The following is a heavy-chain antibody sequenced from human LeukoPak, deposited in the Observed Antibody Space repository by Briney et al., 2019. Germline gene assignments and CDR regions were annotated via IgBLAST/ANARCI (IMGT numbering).Heavy chain of an antibody. CDR2: IYYSGST. Sequence: PSETLSLTCSVSGGSVRSGSYYWSWIRQPPGKGLEWFGYIYYSGSTNYNHSLKSRVTISVDTSKNQFSLKLSSVTAADTAVYYCARSHSRSMVRGVIYGWLDPWGQGTLVTVSS. CDR1: GGSVRSGSYY. J-gene: IGHJ5*02. CDR3: ARSHSRSMVRGVIYGWLDP. D-gene: IGHD3-10*01. V-gene: IGHV4-61*01.